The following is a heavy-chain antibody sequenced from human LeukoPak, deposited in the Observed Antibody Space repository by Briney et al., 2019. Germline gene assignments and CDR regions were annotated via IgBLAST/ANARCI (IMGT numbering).Heavy chain of an antibody. D-gene: IGHD3-10*01. J-gene: IGHJ4*02. Sequence: GVSGRLSGASTGFTLRSYGMHWVRQAPGKWLEGVAFLRHDGSNKYYTDSVKGRFTISRDNSKNTLYLQINSLRAEDTAVYYCAKVAPSYLLWFGESPDYWGQGTLVTVSS. CDR1: GFTLRSYG. V-gene: IGHV3-30*02. CDR2: LRHDGSNK. CDR3: AKVAPSYLLWFGESPDY.